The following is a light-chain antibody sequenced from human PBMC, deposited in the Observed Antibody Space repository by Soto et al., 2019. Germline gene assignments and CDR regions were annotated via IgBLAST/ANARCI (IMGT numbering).Light chain of an antibody. Sequence: EIGLSQSPSTLSVSPGDRATLSCRASQSVNRNLAWYQQKPGQAPRLLIKGASTRATGTPARFSGSGSGTEFTLTISSLQSEDFAVYYCQQYHNWPPWTFGQGTKVDIK. J-gene: IGKJ1*01. CDR1: QSVNRN. CDR3: QQYHNWPPWT. V-gene: IGKV3-15*01. CDR2: GAS.